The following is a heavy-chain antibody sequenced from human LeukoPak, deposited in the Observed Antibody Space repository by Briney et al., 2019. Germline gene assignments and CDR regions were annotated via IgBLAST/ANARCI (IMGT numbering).Heavy chain of an antibody. CDR3: AREYSSTFDY. V-gene: IGHV3-7*01. CDR1: GFTFNRYW. CDR2: IKQDGSEK. Sequence: GGSLRLSCAASGFTFNRYWMSWVRQAPGKGLECVANIKQDGSEKYYVDSVAGRFTISRDNAKNSLSLQMNSLRAEDTAVYYCAREYSSTFDYWGQGTLVTVSS. J-gene: IGHJ4*02. D-gene: IGHD6-13*01.